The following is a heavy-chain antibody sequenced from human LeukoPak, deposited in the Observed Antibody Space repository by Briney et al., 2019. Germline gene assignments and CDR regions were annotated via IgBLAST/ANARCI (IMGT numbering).Heavy chain of an antibody. CDR2: ISHDGNIK. Sequence: GGSLRLSCAASGFTFSTYGMHWVRQAPGKGLEWVAVISHDGNIKYHADSMKDRFTISRDNSRNTLYLQMNNLRLEDTAVYSCARAKYYDSRGYSVREAYDIWGQGTMVTVSS. V-gene: IGHV3-30*03. D-gene: IGHD3-22*01. CDR1: GFTFSTYG. CDR3: ARAKYYDSRGYSVREAYDI. J-gene: IGHJ3*02.